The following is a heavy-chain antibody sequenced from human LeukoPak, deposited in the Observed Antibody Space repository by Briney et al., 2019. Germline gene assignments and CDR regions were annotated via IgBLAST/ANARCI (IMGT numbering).Heavy chain of an antibody. D-gene: IGHD3-22*01. Sequence: GSVKVSCKASGYTFTGYYMHWVRQAPGQELEWMVWINPNSGGTNYAQKFQGRVNMTRDTSINTAYMELRRLRSDDTAVYFCAKQGVVIRVILVGFHKQAYYFDFWGQGALVTVSS. CDR2: INPNSGGT. J-gene: IGHJ4*02. CDR1: GYTFTGYY. V-gene: IGHV1-2*02. CDR3: AKQGVVIRVILVGFHKQAYYFDF.